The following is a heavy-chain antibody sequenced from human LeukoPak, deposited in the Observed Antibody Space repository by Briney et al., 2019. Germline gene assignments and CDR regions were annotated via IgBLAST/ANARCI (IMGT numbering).Heavy chain of an antibody. D-gene: IGHD3-9*01. CDR1: GFTFSSYA. J-gene: IGHJ4*02. Sequence: GGSLRLSCAASGFTFSSYAMSWVRQAPGKGLEWVSAISGSGGSTYYADSVKGRFTISRDNSKNTLYLQMNSLRAEDTAVYYCATPYYDILTGYPYYFDYWGQGTLVTVSS. CDR2: ISGSGGST. CDR3: ATPYYDILTGYPYYFDY. V-gene: IGHV3-23*01.